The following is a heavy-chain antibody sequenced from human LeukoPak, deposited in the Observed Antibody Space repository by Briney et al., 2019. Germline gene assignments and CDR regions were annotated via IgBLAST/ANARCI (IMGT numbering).Heavy chain of an antibody. Sequence: GGSLRLSCAASGFTFHDYGMHWVRQAPGKGLEWVAFIWYDGRNKYYADSVKGRFAISRDNSKNTLYLQMNSLRAEDTAVYYCAKDSTIFGVVIMGTFDTWGQGTTVTVSS. CDR1: GFTFHDYG. CDR2: IWYDGRNK. J-gene: IGHJ3*02. V-gene: IGHV3-30*02. CDR3: AKDSTIFGVVIMGTFDT. D-gene: IGHD3-3*01.